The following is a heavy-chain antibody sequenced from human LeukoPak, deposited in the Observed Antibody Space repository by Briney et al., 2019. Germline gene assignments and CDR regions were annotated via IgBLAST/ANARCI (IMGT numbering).Heavy chain of an antibody. CDR2: IYYSGIT. J-gene: IGHJ4*02. Sequence: PSETLSLTCTVSGGSISSYYWSWIRQPPGKGLEWIGYIYYSGITYYNPSLKSRLTISVDTSKNQFSLKLSSVTAADTAVYYCARRFRSGSYHFDYWGQGTLVTVSS. V-gene: IGHV4-59*04. D-gene: IGHD3-10*01. CDR3: ARRFRSGSYHFDY. CDR1: GGSISSYY.